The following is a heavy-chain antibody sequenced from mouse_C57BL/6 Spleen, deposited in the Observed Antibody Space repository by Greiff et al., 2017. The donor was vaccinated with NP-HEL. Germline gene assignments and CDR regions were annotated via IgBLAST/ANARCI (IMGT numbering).Heavy chain of an antibody. CDR2: ISDGGSYT. J-gene: IGHJ4*01. CDR1: GFTFSSYA. D-gene: IGHD1-1*01. CDR3: ARDYYGSSPAMDY. V-gene: IGHV5-4*01. Sequence: EVQLVESGGGLVKPGGSLKLSCAASGFTFSSYAMSWVRQTPEKRLEWVATISDGGSYTYYPDNVKGRFTISRDNAKNNLYLQMSHLKSEDTAMYYCARDYYGSSPAMDYWGQGTSVTVSS.